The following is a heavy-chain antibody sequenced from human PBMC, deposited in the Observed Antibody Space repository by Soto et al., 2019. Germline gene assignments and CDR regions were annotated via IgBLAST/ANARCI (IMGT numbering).Heavy chain of an antibody. V-gene: IGHV4-61*08. Sequence: SETLSLTCAVSGGSISSGGYSWSWIRQPPGKGLEWIGYIYYSGSTNYNPSLKSRVTISVDTSKNQFSLKLSSVTAADTAVYYCAREGNDAFDIWGQGTMVTVSS. CDR3: AREGNDAFDI. D-gene: IGHD3-10*01. CDR1: GGSISSGGYS. CDR2: IYYSGST. J-gene: IGHJ3*02.